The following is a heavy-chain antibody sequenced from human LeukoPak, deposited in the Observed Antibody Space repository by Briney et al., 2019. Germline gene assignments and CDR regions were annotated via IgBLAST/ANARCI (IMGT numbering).Heavy chain of an antibody. J-gene: IGHJ4*02. CDR3: ARAVPRYCSSTSCLPPY. V-gene: IGHV4-34*01. CDR1: GGSFSGYY. CDR2: INHSGST. D-gene: IGHD2-2*01. Sequence: SETLSLTCAVYGGSFSGYYWSRIRQPPGKGLEWIGEINHSGSTNYNPSLKSRVTISVDTSKNQFSLKLSSVTAADTAVYYCARAVPRYCSSTSCLPPYWGQGTLVTVSS.